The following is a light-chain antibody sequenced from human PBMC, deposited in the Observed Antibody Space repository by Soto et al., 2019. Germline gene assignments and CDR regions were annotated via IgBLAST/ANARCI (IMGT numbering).Light chain of an antibody. V-gene: IGLV1-51*01. CDR3: GAWDSSLRGYV. Sequence: QSVLTQPPSVSATPGQKVTISCSGSSSNIGNNYVSWYQRLPGTAPKLLISEDNKPPSGIPDRFSGSRSGTSASLDITGLQTGDGADYFCGAWDSSLRGYVFGTGTGVTVL. CDR2: EDN. CDR1: SSNIGNNY. J-gene: IGLJ1*01.